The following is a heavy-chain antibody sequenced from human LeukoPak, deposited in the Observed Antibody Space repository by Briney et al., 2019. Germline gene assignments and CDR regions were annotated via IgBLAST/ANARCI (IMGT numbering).Heavy chain of an antibody. Sequence: GGSLRLSCVVSGFTFATYAMSWVRQAPGKGLERVSAFSGSGGSTYYADSVKGRFTISKDNSKNTLYLQMNSLRAEDTAVYYCALLDYGGNSGDAFNIWGQGTRVTVSS. J-gene: IGHJ3*02. CDR1: GFTFATYA. CDR3: ALLDYGGNSGDAFNI. D-gene: IGHD4-23*01. V-gene: IGHV3-23*01. CDR2: FSGSGGST.